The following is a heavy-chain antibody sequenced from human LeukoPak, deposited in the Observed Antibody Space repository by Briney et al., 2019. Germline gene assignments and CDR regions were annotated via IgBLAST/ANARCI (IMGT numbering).Heavy chain of an antibody. V-gene: IGHV4-30-4*01. CDR3: AGEAARSSSSLAFDY. CDR1: GGSISSGDYY. J-gene: IGHJ4*02. D-gene: IGHD6-6*01. Sequence: SETLSLTCTVSGGSISSGDYYWSWIRQPPGKGLEWIGYIYYSGSTYYNPSLKSRVTISVDTSKNQFSLKLSSVTAADTAVYYCAGEAARSSSSLAFDYWGQGTLVTVSS. CDR2: IYYSGST.